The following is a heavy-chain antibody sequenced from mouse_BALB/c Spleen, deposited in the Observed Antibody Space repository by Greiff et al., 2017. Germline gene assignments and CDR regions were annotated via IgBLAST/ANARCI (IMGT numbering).Heavy chain of an antibody. J-gene: IGHJ2*01. D-gene: IGHD1-1*01. Sequence: QVQLKESGPGLVAPSQSLSITCTVSGFSLTGYGVNWVRQPPGKGLEWLGMIWGDGSTDYNSALKSRLSISKDNSKSQVFLKMNSLQTDDTARYYCARGYYGSSLYYFDYWGQGTTRTVSS. CDR1: GFSLTGYG. CDR3: ARGYYGSSLYYFDY. V-gene: IGHV2-6-7*01. CDR2: IWGDGST.